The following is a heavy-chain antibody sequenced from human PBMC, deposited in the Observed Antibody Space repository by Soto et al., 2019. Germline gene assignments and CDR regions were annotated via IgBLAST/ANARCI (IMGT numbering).Heavy chain of an antibody. CDR1: GFSLSTSGVG. CDR2: IYWDDDK. D-gene: IGHD6-6*01. V-gene: IGHV2-5*02. CDR3: ARSPYSRSSYYFDC. Sequence: QITLKESGPTLVKPTQTLTLTCTFSGFSLSTSGVGVGWIRQPPGKALEWLALIYWDDDKRDSPFLKSRLTIPKYTSINQVVLTMTNMDPVDTATYYCARSPYSRSSYYFDCWGQGTLVTVSS. J-gene: IGHJ4*02.